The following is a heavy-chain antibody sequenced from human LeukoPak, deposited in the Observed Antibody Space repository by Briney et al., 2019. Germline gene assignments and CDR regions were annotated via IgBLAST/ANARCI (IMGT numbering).Heavy chain of an antibody. Sequence: GASVTVSCTASGYTFTSYDINWVRQAPGQGLEWMGRIIPILGIANYAQKFQGRVTITADKSTSTAYMELSSLRSEDTAVYYCARAVAGKEDYWGQGTLVTVSS. CDR1: GYTFTSYD. CDR2: IIPILGIA. J-gene: IGHJ4*02. V-gene: IGHV1-69*04. CDR3: ARAVAGKEDY. D-gene: IGHD6-19*01.